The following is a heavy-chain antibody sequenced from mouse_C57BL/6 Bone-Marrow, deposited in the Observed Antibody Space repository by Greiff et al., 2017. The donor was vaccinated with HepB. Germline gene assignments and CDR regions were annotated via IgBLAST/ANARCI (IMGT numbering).Heavy chain of an antibody. J-gene: IGHJ2*01. CDR1: GFNIKDYY. D-gene: IGHD2-4*01. Sequence: EVQLHESAAELVRPGDSVKLSCTASGFNIKDYYMHWVKQRPEQGLEGLGRIDPEDGDTEYAPKIHGKATMTAETSSNTAYLQPRSLTPEDTAVYYCTIGETLLITTRFWGEGTILTVCS. CDR2: IDPEDGDT. V-gene: IGHV14-1*01. CDR3: TIGETLLITTRF.